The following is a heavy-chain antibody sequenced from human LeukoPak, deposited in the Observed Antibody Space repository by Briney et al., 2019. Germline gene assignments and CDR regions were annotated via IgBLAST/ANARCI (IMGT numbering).Heavy chain of an antibody. J-gene: IGHJ3*02. CDR1: GGSISSSSYY. CDR2: IYYSGST. V-gene: IGHV4-61*01. CDR3: APRGIAAVGRAFDI. Sequence: SETLSLTCTVSGGSISSSSYYWSWIRQPPGKGLEWIGYIYYSGSTNYNPSLKSRVTISVDTSKNQFSLKLSSVTAADTAVYYCAPRGIAAVGRAFDIWGQGTMVTVSS. D-gene: IGHD6-13*01.